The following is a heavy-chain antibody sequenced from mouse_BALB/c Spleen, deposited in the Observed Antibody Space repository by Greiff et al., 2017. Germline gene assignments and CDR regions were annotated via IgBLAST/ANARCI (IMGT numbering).Heavy chain of an antibody. V-gene: IGHV3-6*02. D-gene: IGHD2-14*01. CDR1: GYSITSGYY. CDR3: ARDRGYRYDGYFDV. CDR2: ISYDGSN. Sequence: EVHLVESGPGLVKPSQSLSLTCSVTGYSITSGYYWNWIRQFPGNKLEWMGYISYDGSNNYNPSLKNRISITRDTSKNQFFLKLNSVTTEDTATYYCARDRGYRYDGYFDVWGAGTTVTVSS. J-gene: IGHJ1*01.